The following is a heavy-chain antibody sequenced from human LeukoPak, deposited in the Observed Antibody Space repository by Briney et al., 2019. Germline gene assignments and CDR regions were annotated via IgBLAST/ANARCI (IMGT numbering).Heavy chain of an antibody. CDR3: ARDVGECTNGVCFSNADNWFDP. D-gene: IGHD2-8*01. Sequence: ASVKVSCKASGYTVTGYYMHWVRQAPGQGLEWMGWINPNSGDTKYLQKFQGRVTMTTDTSISTAYMELSSLRSDDTAVYYCARDVGECTNGVCFSNADNWFDPWGQGTLVTVSS. V-gene: IGHV1-2*02. J-gene: IGHJ5*02. CDR2: INPNSGDT. CDR1: GYTVTGYY.